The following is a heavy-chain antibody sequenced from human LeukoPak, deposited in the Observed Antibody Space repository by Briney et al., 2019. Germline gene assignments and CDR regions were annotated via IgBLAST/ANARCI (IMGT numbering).Heavy chain of an antibody. CDR3: ARTPGYSYGFDY. CDR2: ISSSSSYI. D-gene: IGHD5-18*01. CDR1: GFTFSSYS. V-gene: IGHV3-21*01. Sequence: PGGSLRLFCAASGFTFSSYSMNWVRQAPGQGLVWVSSISSSSSYIYYADSVKGRFTISRDNAKNSLYLQMNSLRAEDTAVYYCARTPGYSYGFDYWGQGTLVTVSS. J-gene: IGHJ4*02.